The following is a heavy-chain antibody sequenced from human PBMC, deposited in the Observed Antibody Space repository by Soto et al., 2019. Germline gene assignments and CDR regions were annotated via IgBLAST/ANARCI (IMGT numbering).Heavy chain of an antibody. CDR1: GGSISSYY. CDR3: ARHAGPFDSGSYFSYRFDP. CDR2: MSYSGST. D-gene: IGHD3-10*01. J-gene: IGHJ5*02. Sequence: QVQLQESGPGLVKPSETLSLTCTVSGGSISSYYWSWIRQPPGKGLEWIGYMSYSGSTNNNPSLKSRVTMSVDTSKNQFSLKLSSVTAADTAVYYCARHAGPFDSGSYFSYRFDPWGQGTLVTVSS. V-gene: IGHV4-59*08.